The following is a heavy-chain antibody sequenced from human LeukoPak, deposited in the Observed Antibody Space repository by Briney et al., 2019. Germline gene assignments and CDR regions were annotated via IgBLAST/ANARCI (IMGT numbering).Heavy chain of an antibody. CDR1: GGTFSSYA. CDR3: ARDPEGSGYFDY. CDR2: IIPIFGTA. D-gene: IGHD6-19*01. Sequence: GASVKVSCKASGGTFSSYAISWVRQAPGQGLEWMGGIIPIFGTANYAQKFQGRVTITADESTSTAYMELSSLRSEDTAVYYCARDPEGSGYFDYWGQGTLVTVSS. V-gene: IGHV1-69*13. J-gene: IGHJ4*02.